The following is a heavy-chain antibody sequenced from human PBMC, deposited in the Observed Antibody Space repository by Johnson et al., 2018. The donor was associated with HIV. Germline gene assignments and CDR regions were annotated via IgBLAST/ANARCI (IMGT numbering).Heavy chain of an antibody. CDR2: ISYDGSNK. Sequence: QVQLVESGGGVVQPGRSLRLSCAASGFTFSSYAMHWVRQAPGKGLEWVTVISYDGSNKSYADSVKGRFTISRDNSKHTLYLQMNSLRAEDTAVYYCARGGYSGSYWGPGAFDIWGQGTMVTVSS. CDR3: ARGGYSGSYWGPGAFDI. CDR1: GFTFSSYA. D-gene: IGHD1-26*01. J-gene: IGHJ3*02. V-gene: IGHV3-30-3*01.